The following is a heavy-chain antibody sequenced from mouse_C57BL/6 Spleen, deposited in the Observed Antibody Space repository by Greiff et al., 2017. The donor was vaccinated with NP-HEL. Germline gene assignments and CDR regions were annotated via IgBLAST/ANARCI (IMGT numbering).Heavy chain of an antibody. V-gene: IGHV1-52*01. D-gene: IGHD2-5*01. J-gene: IGHJ4*01. Sequence: QLQLKQPGAELVRPGSSVKLSCKASGYTFTSYWMHWVKQRPIQGLEWIGNIDPSDSETHYNQKFKDKATLTVDKSSSTAYMQLSSLTSEDSAVYYCARWTYYSNYYAMDYWGQGTSVTVSS. CDR1: GYTFTSYW. CDR3: ARWTYYSNYYAMDY. CDR2: IDPSDSET.